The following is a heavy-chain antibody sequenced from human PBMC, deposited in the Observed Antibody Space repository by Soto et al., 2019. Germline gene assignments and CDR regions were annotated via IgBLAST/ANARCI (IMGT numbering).Heavy chain of an antibody. D-gene: IGHD1-26*01. V-gene: IGHV4-59*01. J-gene: IGHJ3*01. CDR1: GGSISSYY. Sequence: QVQLQESGPGLVKPSETLSLTCTVSGGSISSYYWSWIRQPPGKGLEWIGYIYYSGSTNYNPSLQIPVTISVDTSKNQFSLKLSSVTAADTAVYYCARVGRGSYYLFWGQGTMVTVSS. CDR2: IYYSGST. CDR3: ARVGRGSYYLF.